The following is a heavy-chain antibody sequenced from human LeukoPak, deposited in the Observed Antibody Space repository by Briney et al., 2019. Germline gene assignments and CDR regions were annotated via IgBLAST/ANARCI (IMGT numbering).Heavy chain of an antibody. V-gene: IGHV3-23*01. CDR3: ARDKRFEGDGFDY. CDR1: GFTFSSHA. CDR2: IGGRGGST. J-gene: IGHJ4*02. Sequence: GGSLRLSCAASGFTFSSHAMAWVRQAPGKGLEWVSAIGGRGGSTYYADSVKGRFTISRDNAKNSLYLQMNSLRAEDTAVYYCARDKRFEGDGFDYWGQGTLVTVSS. D-gene: IGHD3-3*01.